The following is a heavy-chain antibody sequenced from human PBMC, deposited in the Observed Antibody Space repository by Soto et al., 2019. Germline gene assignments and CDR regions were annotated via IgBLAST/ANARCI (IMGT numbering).Heavy chain of an antibody. CDR3: ARDDGLSSTHVKAFDL. CDR1: GFTFSRYY. J-gene: IGHJ3*01. D-gene: IGHD2-2*01. Sequence: EVQLVESGGGLVEPGGSLRLSCAASGFTFSRYYMNWVRQAPGKGLEWVSSISTTSSYTHYADSLKGRFTISRDNAKKLLYLHMNSLRAEDTAVYYCARDDGLSSTHVKAFDLWGQGTKVHVSS. CDR2: ISTTSSYT. V-gene: IGHV3-21*02.